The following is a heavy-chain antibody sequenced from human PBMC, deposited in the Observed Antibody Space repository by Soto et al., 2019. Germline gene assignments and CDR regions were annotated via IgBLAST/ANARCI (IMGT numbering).Heavy chain of an antibody. CDR3: ARAVGPFDY. CDR2: ISYDGSNK. V-gene: IGHV3-30*04. CDR1: GFTFGDYT. Sequence: PGGSLRLSCTASGFTFGDYTMSWFRQAPGKGLEWVAVISYDGSNKYYADSVKGRFTISRDNSKNTLYLEMNSLRVEDTAVYYCARAVGPFDYWGQGTLVTVSS. J-gene: IGHJ4*02. D-gene: IGHD1-26*01.